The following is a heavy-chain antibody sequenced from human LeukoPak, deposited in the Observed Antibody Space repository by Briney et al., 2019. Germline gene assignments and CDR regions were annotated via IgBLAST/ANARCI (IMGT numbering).Heavy chain of an antibody. D-gene: IGHD5-18*01. CDR1: GGSFSGYY. CDR2: INHSGST. V-gene: IGHV4-34*01. Sequence: PSETLSLICAVYGGSFSGYYWSWIRDPPGKGLEGSGEINHSGSTNYNPSLKSRVTISVDTSKNQFSLKLSSVTAADTAVYYCARVSAMVDDYFDYWGQGTLVTVSS. CDR3: ARVSAMVDDYFDY. J-gene: IGHJ4*02.